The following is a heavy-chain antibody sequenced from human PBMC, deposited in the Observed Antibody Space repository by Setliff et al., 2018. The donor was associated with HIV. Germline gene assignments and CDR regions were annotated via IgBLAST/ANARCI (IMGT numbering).Heavy chain of an antibody. CDR2: ISPSGTYI. V-gene: IGHV3-21*01. CDR3: AKEPTYYYDSSGPHDAFDI. Sequence: PEGSLRLSCAAAGCTFSSYSMNWVRQAPGKGLEWVSLISPSGTYIHYADSLKGRFTIPRDNAKNSLYLQMNSLRAEDTAVYYCAKEPTYYYDSSGPHDAFDIWGQGTMVTVS. CDR1: GCTFSSYS. J-gene: IGHJ3*02. D-gene: IGHD3-22*01.